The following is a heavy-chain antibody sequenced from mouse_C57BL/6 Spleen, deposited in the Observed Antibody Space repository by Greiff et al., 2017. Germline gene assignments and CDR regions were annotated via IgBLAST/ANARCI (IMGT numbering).Heavy chain of an antibody. Sequence: QVQLQQPGTELVKPGASVKLSCKASGYTFTSYWMHWVKQRPGQGLEWIGNINPSNGGTNYNEKFKSKATLTVDKSSSTAYMQLSSLTSEDSAVXYCARSGSGSYYFDYWGQGTTLTVSS. J-gene: IGHJ2*01. CDR1: GYTFTSYW. CDR3: ARSGSGSYYFDY. CDR2: INPSNGGT. D-gene: IGHD3-2*02. V-gene: IGHV1-53*01.